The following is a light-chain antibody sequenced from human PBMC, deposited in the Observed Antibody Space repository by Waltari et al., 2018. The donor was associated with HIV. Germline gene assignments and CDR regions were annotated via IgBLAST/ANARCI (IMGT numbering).Light chain of an antibody. CDR3: FSYAGNNYLL. J-gene: IGLJ2*01. Sequence: QSALTQPPSASGSPGQSVTIPCAGTRSDIGLSNFVSWYQHHPGKAPKLMISEVSRRPSGVPDRFSGSKSGNTASLTVSGLQAEDEAAYYCFSYAGNNYLLFGGGTKLTVL. V-gene: IGLV2-8*01. CDR2: EVS. CDR1: RSDIGLSNF.